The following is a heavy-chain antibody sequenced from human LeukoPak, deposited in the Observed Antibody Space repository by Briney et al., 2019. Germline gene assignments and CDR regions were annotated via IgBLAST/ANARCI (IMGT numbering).Heavy chain of an antibody. J-gene: IGHJ4*02. CDR3: AKLGCTGTICYANY. CDR1: GFTFSSYS. D-gene: IGHD2-2*01. V-gene: IGHV3-48*01. CDR2: ISSSSSPI. Sequence: GGSLRLSCAASGFTFSSYSMNWVRQAPGKGLEWVSFISSSSSPIYYADSVKGRFTISRDNSKNTLYLQMYSLRAEDTALYYCAKLGCTGTICYANYWGQGTLVTVSS.